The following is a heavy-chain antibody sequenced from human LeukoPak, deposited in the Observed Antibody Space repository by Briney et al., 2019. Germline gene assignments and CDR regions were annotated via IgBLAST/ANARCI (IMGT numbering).Heavy chain of an antibody. V-gene: IGHV3-23*01. CDR1: GFTFSSYA. Sequence: GSLRLSCAASGFTFSSYAMSWVRQAPGKGREWVSAISGSGGSTYYADSVKGRFTISRDNSKNTLYLQMNSLRAEDTAVDYCAKGLAVAGLPFDYGGQGTLVTVSS. J-gene: IGHJ4*02. D-gene: IGHD6-19*01. CDR2: ISGSGGST. CDR3: AKGLAVAGLPFDY.